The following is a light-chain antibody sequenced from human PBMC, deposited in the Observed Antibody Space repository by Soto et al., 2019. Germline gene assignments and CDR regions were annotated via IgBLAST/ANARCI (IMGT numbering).Light chain of an antibody. CDR1: QSVSNY. CDR3: KQRSSWPN. V-gene: IGKV3-11*01. CDR2: DAS. J-gene: IGKJ5*01. Sequence: EIVLTHSPSARSVSPGERATLSCRASQSVSNYLAWYQQKPGQAPRLLIYDASNRATGIPARFSGSGSGTDFTLTISSLEPEDFAVYYCKQRSSWPNFGQGTRLEIK.